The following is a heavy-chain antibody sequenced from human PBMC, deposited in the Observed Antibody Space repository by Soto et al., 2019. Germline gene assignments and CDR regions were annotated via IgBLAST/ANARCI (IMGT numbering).Heavy chain of an antibody. CDR3: ARDPLTYCGGDFYTNWFDP. Sequence: GGSLRLSCAASGFTFSSYSMNWVRQAPGKGLEWVSYISSSSSTIYYADSVKGRFTISRDNAKNSLYLQMNSLRDEDTAGYYCARDPLTYCGGDFYTNWFDPWGQGTLVTVSS. V-gene: IGHV3-48*02. CDR2: ISSSSSTI. D-gene: IGHD2-21*02. J-gene: IGHJ5*02. CDR1: GFTFSSYS.